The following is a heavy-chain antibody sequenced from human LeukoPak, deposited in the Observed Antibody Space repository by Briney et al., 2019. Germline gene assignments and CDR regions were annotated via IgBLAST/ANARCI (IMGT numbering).Heavy chain of an antibody. V-gene: IGHV5-51*01. J-gene: IGHJ5*02. D-gene: IGHD1-14*01. CDR3: ARHPTGFPNWFDP. Sequence: GESLKISCKGSGYSFTSYWIGWVRQMPGKGLEWMGIIYPGISGTTYSPSFQGQVTLSADKSISTAYLQWSSLKASDTALYYCARHPTGFPNWFDPWGQGTLVTVSS. CDR2: IYPGISGT. CDR1: GYSFTSYW.